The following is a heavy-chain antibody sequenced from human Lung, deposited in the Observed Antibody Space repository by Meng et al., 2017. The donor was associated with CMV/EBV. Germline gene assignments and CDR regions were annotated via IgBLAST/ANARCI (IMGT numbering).Heavy chain of an antibody. J-gene: IGHJ4*02. CDR1: GFSLSPSGVG. V-gene: IGHV2-5*01. CDR3: AHRLYRHYFDY. D-gene: IGHD4-11*01. CDR2: ILWNDDK. Sequence: SGPXLVXPTQTLTLTGHLSGFSLSPSGVGLGWIRQTPGKALEWLALILWNDDKRYNPSLKSRLTVTRDSSKTQVVLKMTNMDPEDTATYYCAHRLYRHYFDYWXQGAXVTVSS.